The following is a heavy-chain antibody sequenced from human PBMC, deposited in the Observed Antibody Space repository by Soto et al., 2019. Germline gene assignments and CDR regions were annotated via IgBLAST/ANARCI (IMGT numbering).Heavy chain of an antibody. Sequence: GGSLRLSCAASGFTFSSYGMHWVRQAPGKGLEWVAVIWYDGSNKYYADSVKGRFTISRDNSKNTLYLQMNSLRAEDTAVYYCAREQPAIAVAGGALGYFDYWGQGTLVTVSS. CDR3: AREQPAIAVAGGALGYFDY. D-gene: IGHD6-19*01. CDR2: IWYDGSNK. V-gene: IGHV3-33*01. CDR1: GFTFSSYG. J-gene: IGHJ4*02.